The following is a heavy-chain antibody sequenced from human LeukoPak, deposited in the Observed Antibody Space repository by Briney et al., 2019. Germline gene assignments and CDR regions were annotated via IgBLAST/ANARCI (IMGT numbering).Heavy chain of an antibody. CDR2: FYHSGST. V-gene: IGHV4-38-2*02. D-gene: IGHD3-16*01. CDR3: GRAERGRGGFVDP. CDR1: GYSISSPYC. J-gene: IGHJ5*02. Sequence: SETLSLTCTVSGYSISSPYCWGWIRQPPGKGLEWIGSFYHSGSTYYNPSLKSRVTISVDTSKNQFSLQLSSVTAADTAVYYCGRAERGRGGFVDPWGQGTLVTVSS.